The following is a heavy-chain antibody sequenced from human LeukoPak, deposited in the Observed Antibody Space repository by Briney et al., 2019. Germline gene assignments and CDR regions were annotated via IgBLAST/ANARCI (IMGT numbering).Heavy chain of an antibody. V-gene: IGHV3-30*02. CDR3: ARSKGGLWFGELPPSI. D-gene: IGHD3-10*01. CDR1: GFTFSSYG. J-gene: IGHJ4*02. Sequence: GGSLRLSCAASGFTFSSYGMHWVRQAPGKGLEWVAFIRYDGSNKYYADSVKGRFTISRDNSKNTLYLQMNSLRAEDTAVYYCARSKGGLWFGELPPSIWGQGTLVTVSS. CDR2: IRYDGSNK.